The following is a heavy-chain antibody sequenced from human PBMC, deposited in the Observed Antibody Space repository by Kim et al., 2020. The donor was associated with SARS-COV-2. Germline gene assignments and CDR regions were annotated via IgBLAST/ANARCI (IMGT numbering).Heavy chain of an antibody. CDR3: ARVRGFPRLVKYGMDV. J-gene: IGHJ6*02. Sequence: SETLSLTCTVSGGSVSSGSYYWSWIRQPPGKGLEWIGYIYYSGSTNYNPSLKSRVTISVDTSKNQFSLKLSSVTAADTAVYYCARVRGFPRLVKYGMDVWSQGTTVTVSS. D-gene: IGHD3-9*01. CDR1: GGSVSSGSYY. V-gene: IGHV4-61*01. CDR2: IYYSGST.